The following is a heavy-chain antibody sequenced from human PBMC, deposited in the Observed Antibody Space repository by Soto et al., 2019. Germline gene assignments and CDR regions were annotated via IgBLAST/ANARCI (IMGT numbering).Heavy chain of an antibody. Sequence: PSETLSLTCTVSGGSVSSNSYSWGWIRQSPGKGLEWIGTIYSSENTYYNPSLVSRVTISVDTSMNEFSLRLSSVTAADTAVYYCARAAPRYCSGGSCYSGRDEWGQRTLVTVS. CDR3: ARAAPRYCSGGSCYSGRDE. CDR1: GGSVSSNSYS. V-gene: IGHV4-39*01. J-gene: IGHJ4*02. CDR2: IYSSENT. D-gene: IGHD2-15*01.